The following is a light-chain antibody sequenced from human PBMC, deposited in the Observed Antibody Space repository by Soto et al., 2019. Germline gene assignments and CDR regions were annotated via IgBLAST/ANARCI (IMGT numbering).Light chain of an antibody. J-gene: IGKJ1*01. V-gene: IGKV1-17*01. Sequence: DIQMTQSPPSLSASVGHRVTITCRASQDVSNDLGWFQQKPGKAPKRLIFGASNLESGVPSRFSGSGSGTEFTLTISSLQPDDFATYYCQQYNSYSWTFGQGTQVDIK. CDR3: QQYNSYSWT. CDR2: GAS. CDR1: QDVSND.